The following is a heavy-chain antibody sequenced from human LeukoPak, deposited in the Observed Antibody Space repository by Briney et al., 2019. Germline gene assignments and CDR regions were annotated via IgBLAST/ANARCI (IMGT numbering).Heavy chain of an antibody. J-gene: IGHJ6*02. Sequence: KTGGSLRLSCAASGFTFSSYSMNWVRQAPGKGLEWVSSISSSSSYIYYADSVKGRFTISRDNAKNSLYLQMNSLRAEDTAVYYCAVEDSSGWDPPSTYYYYGMDVWGQGTTVTVSS. V-gene: IGHV3-21*01. CDR1: GFTFSSYS. CDR2: ISSSSSYI. D-gene: IGHD6-19*01. CDR3: AVEDSSGWDPPSTYYYYGMDV.